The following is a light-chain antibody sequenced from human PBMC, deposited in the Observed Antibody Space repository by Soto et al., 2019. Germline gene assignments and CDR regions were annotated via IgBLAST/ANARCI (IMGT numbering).Light chain of an antibody. V-gene: IGKV1-8*01. CDR3: QQYYSYPLLT. Sequence: AIRLTHSPSSPSVSTGDIVTITFRASQGISSYLAWYQQTPGKAPKLLIYAASTLQSGVPSRFSGSRSGTDFPLTISCLQSEDLATYYCQQYYSYPLLTLGGGTKVDIK. J-gene: IGKJ4*01. CDR1: QGISSY. CDR2: AAS.